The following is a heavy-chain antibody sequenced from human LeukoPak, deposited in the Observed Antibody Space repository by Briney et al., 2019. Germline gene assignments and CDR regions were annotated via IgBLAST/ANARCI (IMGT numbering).Heavy chain of an antibody. V-gene: IGHV4-39*01. Sequence: SETLSLTCTVSGVSISSSSYYWGWIRQPPGKGLEWIGSIYYSGSTYYNPSLKSRVTISVDTSKNQFSLKLSSVTAADTAVYYCARRMVGRENNWFDPWGQGTLVTVSS. J-gene: IGHJ5*02. CDR2: IYYSGST. CDR3: ARRMVGRENNWFDP. CDR1: GVSISSSSYY. D-gene: IGHD1-26*01.